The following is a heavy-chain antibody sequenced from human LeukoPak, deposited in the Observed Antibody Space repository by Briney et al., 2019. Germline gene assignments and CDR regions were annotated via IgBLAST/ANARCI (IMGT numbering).Heavy chain of an antibody. CDR3: VSFYETY. CDR1: GNSW. V-gene: IGHV3-74*01. D-gene: IGHD2-2*01. J-gene: IGHJ4*02. Sequence: GGSLRLSCAASGNSWMHWVRQAPGKGLAWVSHINSDGSWTSYADSVKGRFTISKDNAKNTVYLQMNNLRAEDTAVYYCVSFYETYWGRGTLVTVSS. CDR2: INSDGSWT.